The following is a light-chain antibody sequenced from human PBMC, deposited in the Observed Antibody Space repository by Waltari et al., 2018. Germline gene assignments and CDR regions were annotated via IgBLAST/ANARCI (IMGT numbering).Light chain of an antibody. J-gene: IGKJ4*01. CDR3: QQYGTPLT. V-gene: IGKV3-20*01. CDR1: QNVKSNE. CDR2: DTS. Sequence: EIVLTQSPGTLSLSPGDRATLSCRASQNVKSNELAWYQQKPGQAPRLLIYDTSSRATGVPDRFSGSGSGTDFILTISRLEAEDFVLYYCQQYGTPLTFGGGTKAEIK.